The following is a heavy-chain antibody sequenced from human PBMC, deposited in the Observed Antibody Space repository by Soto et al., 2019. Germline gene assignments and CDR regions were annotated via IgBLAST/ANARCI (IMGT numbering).Heavy chain of an antibody. Sequence: EVQLVESGGGLVQPGGSLRLSCAASGFTVSSNYMSWVRQAPGKGLEWVSVIYSGGSTYYADSVKGRFTISRDNSKNTLYLQMNSLIAEDMAVYYCARFGNYNYYYGMDVWGQGTTVTVSS. CDR1: GFTVSSNY. J-gene: IGHJ6*02. V-gene: IGHV3-66*01. D-gene: IGHD3-10*01. CDR3: ARFGNYNYYYGMDV. CDR2: IYSGGST.